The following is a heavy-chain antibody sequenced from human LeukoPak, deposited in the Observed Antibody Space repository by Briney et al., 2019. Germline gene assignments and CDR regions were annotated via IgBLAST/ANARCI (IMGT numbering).Heavy chain of an antibody. CDR3: AREEVGAAFDY. D-gene: IGHD2-15*01. CDR1: GFTFRSHW. V-gene: IGHV3-74*01. Sequence: GGSLRLSCAASGFTFRSHWMHWVRQAPGKGLVWVSRIKGDESYTNHADSVKGRFTISRDNAKNSLYLQMNSLRAEDTAVYYCAREEVGAAFDYWGQGTLVTVSS. J-gene: IGHJ4*02. CDR2: IKGDESYT.